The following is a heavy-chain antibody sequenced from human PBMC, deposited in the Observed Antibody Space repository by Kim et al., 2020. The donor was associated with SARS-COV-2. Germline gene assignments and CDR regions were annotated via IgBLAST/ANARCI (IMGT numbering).Heavy chain of an antibody. D-gene: IGHD6-13*01. CDR2: ISAYTGNT. CDR3: ARDRAAAGFYYYYGMDV. Sequence: ASVKVSCKASGYTFTSYGISWVRQAPGQGLEWMGWISAYTGNTNYAQKLQGRVTMTTDTSTSTAYMELRSLRSDDTAVYYCARDRAAAGFYYYYGMDVWGQRTTVTVSS. CDR1: GYTFTSYG. V-gene: IGHV1-18*01. J-gene: IGHJ6*02.